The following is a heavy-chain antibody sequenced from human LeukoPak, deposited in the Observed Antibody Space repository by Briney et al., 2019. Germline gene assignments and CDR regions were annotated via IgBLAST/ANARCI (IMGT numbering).Heavy chain of an antibody. D-gene: IGHD2-8*02. J-gene: IGHJ4*02. V-gene: IGHV3-48*04. CDR2: ISSSSSTI. Sequence: GGSLRISCAAYGLKLSSYRMNWVRKAPGKGLEWVSYISSSSSTIYYADSVKGRFTISRDNAKNSMYLQMNSLRAEDTAVYYFARDPFYWNYCGQGTLVTVSS. CDR1: GLKLSSYR. CDR3: ARDPFYWNY.